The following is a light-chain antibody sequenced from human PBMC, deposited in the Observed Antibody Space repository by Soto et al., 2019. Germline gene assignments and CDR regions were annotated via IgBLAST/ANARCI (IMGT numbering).Light chain of an antibody. CDR1: ETLGRNY. CDR2: RIY. J-gene: IGKJ1*01. CDR3: QQYDNFPQT. Sequence: ETLLTQSPGTLSLSPGERATLSCRATETLGRNYLAWYQQKPGQAPRLLIHRIYIRAAGIPDRFSGSASGTDFTLTSSSLEPEDFAMYYCQQYDNFPQTFGRGTRVEIK. V-gene: IGKV3-20*01.